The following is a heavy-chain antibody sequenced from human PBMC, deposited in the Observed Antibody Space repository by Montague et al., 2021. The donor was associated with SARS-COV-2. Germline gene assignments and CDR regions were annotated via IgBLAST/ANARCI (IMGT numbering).Heavy chain of an antibody. D-gene: IGHD2-8*02. J-gene: IGHJ4*02. Sequence: SETLSLTCTVSGGSTNNYYWSWIRQPSGKGLEWIGRIHASGISTXNPSLETRVTMSVDTSKNQFSLKLSSVTAADTAIYYCARGTAYDHVYYWGQGAPVTVAS. CDR1: GGSTNNYY. CDR3: ARGTAYDHVYY. V-gene: IGHV4-4*07. CDR2: IHASGIS.